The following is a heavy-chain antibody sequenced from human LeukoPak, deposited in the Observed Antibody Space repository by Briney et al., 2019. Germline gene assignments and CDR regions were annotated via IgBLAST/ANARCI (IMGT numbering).Heavy chain of an antibody. Sequence: GGSLRLSCAASGFTFSNAWMSWVRQAPGKGLEWVGRIKSKTDGGTTDYAAPVKGRFTISRDDSKNTLYLQMNSLKTEDTAVYYCTTAELLWFGGFDYWGQGTLVTVSS. V-gene: IGHV3-15*01. D-gene: IGHD3-10*01. CDR1: GFTFSNAW. CDR3: TTAELLWFGGFDY. CDR2: IKSKTDGGTT. J-gene: IGHJ4*02.